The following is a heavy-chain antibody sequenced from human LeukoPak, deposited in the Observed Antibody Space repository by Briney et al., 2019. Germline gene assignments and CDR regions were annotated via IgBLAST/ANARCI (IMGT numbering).Heavy chain of an antibody. V-gene: IGHV4-30-4*08. CDR1: GGSISSGDYY. CDR3: ARYSSWYYFDY. Sequence: SQTLSLTCTVSGGSISSGDYYWSWIRQPPGRGLEWIGYIYYSGSTYYNPSLKSRVTISVDTSKNQFALKLSSVTAADTAVYYCARYSSWYYFDYWGQGTLVTVSS. D-gene: IGHD6-13*01. J-gene: IGHJ4*02. CDR2: IYYSGST.